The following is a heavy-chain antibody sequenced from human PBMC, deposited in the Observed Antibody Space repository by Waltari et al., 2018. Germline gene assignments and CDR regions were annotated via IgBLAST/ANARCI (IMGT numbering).Heavy chain of an antibody. CDR3: ARVSRWHSVYDSSGYPRRPSWFDY. V-gene: IGHV4-34*01. J-gene: IGHJ4*02. Sequence: QVQLQQWGAGLLKPSETLSLTCAVYGGSFSGYYWSWIRQPPGKGLEWIGEINHSGSTKYNPSLKSRVTISVDTSKNQFSLKLSSVTAADTAVYYCARVSRWHSVYDSSGYPRRPSWFDYWGQGTLVTVSS. CDR1: GGSFSGYY. CDR2: INHSGST. D-gene: IGHD3-22*01.